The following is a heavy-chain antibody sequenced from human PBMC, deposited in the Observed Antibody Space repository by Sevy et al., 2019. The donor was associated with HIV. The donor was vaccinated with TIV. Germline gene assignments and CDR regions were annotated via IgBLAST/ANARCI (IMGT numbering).Heavy chain of an antibody. CDR2: IWYDGKNA. D-gene: IGHD6-19*01. J-gene: IGHJ4*02. CDR1: GFTFSSFG. V-gene: IGHV3-33*03. Sequence: GGSLRLSCAASGFTFSSFGMYWARQAPGEGLEWVAIIWYDGKNALYADSVKGRFIVSRDNAKNTQHLQMTSLGAEDTAVYYCAIGSAGTAQHWGQGILVTVSS. CDR3: AIGSAGTAQH.